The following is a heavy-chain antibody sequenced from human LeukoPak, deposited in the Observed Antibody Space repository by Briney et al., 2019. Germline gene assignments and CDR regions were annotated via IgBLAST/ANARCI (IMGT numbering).Heavy chain of an antibody. D-gene: IGHD3-3*01. CDR2: INHSGST. CDR1: GGSFSGYY. V-gene: IGHV4-34*01. CDR3: ARGITYYDFWSGWPDAFDI. J-gene: IGHJ3*02. Sequence: TSETLSLTCAVYGGSFSGYYWSWIRQPPGKGLEWIGEINHSGSTNYNPSLKSRVTISVDTSKNQFSLKLSSVTAADTAVYYCARGITYYDFWSGWPDAFDIWGQGTMVTVSS.